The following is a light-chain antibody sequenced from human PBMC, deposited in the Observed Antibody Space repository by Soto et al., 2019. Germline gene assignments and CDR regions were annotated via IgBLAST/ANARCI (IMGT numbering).Light chain of an antibody. CDR2: DTS. V-gene: IGKV3-15*01. J-gene: IGKJ5*01. Sequence: EIVLTQSPGTLSLSPGERATLSCRASQIVSSTYLAWYQQKPGQAPRLLIYDTSTRATGIPARFSGSGSGTEFTLTISSLQSEDFAVYYCQQYNNWPPITFGQGTRLEIK. CDR1: QIVSSTY. CDR3: QQYNNWPPIT.